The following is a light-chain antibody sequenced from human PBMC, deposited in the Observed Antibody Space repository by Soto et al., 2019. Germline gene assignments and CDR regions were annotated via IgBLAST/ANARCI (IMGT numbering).Light chain of an antibody. V-gene: IGKV3-20*01. CDR2: GVS. Sequence: EIVLTQSPGTLSLSPGEGATLTCRASHSIRSRNLAWYQQKPGQAPRLLISGVSSRATGIPDRCSGSGSGTDFTLTISRLEPEDLAVYYWQQYASTSYTFGQGTQLELK. CDR1: HSIRSRN. J-gene: IGKJ2*01. CDR3: QQYASTSYT.